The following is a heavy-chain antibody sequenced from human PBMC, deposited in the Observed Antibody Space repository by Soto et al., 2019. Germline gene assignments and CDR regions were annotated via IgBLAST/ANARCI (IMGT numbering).Heavy chain of an antibody. J-gene: IGHJ5*02. CDR1: GGTFSSYA. V-gene: IGHV1-69*13. D-gene: IGHD2-2*01. CDR3: ARANVVVVPGKWFDP. Sequence: ASVKVSCKASGGTFSSYAISWVRQAPGQGLEWMGGIIPIFGTANYAQKFQGRVTITADESTSTAYMELSSLRSEDTAVYYCARANVVVVPGKWFDPWGQGTLVPVPS. CDR2: IIPIFGTA.